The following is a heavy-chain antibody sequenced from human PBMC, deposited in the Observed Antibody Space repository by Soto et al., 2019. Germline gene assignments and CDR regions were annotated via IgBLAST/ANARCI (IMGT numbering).Heavy chain of an antibody. V-gene: IGHV2-26*01. D-gene: IGHD2-2*01. CDR1: GFSLSNARMG. CDR2: IFSNDEK. Sequence: SGPTLVNPTETLTLTCTVSGFSLSNARMGVSWIRQPPWKALQSLAHIFSNDEKSYSTSLNRRLTISKDTSKSQVVLTMTNMDPVVTAAYYCARVGIVVVIAADETWLGFDPWGQEALLTVSA. CDR3: ARVGIVVVIAADETWLGFDP. J-gene: IGHJ5*02.